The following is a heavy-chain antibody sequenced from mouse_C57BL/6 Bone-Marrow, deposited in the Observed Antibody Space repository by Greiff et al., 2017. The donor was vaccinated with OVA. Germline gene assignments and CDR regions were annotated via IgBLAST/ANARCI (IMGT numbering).Heavy chain of an antibody. CDR1: GYSFTGYY. D-gene: IGHD4-1*01. Sequence: EVKLVESGPELVKPGASVKISCKASGYSFTGYYMNWVKQSPEKSLEWIGEINPSTGGTTYNQKFKAKATLTVDKPSSTAYMQLSSLTSEDSAVYYCALTGTFDYWGQGTTLTVSS. CDR2: INPSTGGT. CDR3: ALTGTFDY. V-gene: IGHV1-42*01. J-gene: IGHJ2*01.